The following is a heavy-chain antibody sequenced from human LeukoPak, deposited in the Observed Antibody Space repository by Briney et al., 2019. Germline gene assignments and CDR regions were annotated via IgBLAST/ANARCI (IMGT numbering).Heavy chain of an antibody. D-gene: IGHD3-16*02. V-gene: IGHV4-59*01. CDR2: IYYSGST. J-gene: IGHJ6*03. CDR3: ARMRYRGYYYYMDV. Sequence: SETLSLTCTVSGGSLSSYYWSWIRQPPGKGLEWIGYIYYSGSTNYNPSLKSRVTISVDTSKNQFSLKLSSVTAADTAVYYCARMRYRGYYYYMDVWGKGTTVTISS. CDR1: GGSLSSYY.